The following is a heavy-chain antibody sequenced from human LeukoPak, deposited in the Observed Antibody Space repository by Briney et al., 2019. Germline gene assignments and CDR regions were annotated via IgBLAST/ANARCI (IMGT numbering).Heavy chain of an antibody. D-gene: IGHD6-13*01. J-gene: IGHJ4*02. CDR1: GFTFDDYA. CDR2: ISRDSGYT. V-gene: IGHV3-43*02. CDR3: AKVAYSTPADY. Sequence: GGSLRLSCAASGFTFDDYAMHWVRQAPGRGLEWVSLISRDSGYTYCAASVKGRFTISRDNSKNSLYLQMNSLRTEDTALYYCAKVAYSTPADYWGQGTPVTVSS.